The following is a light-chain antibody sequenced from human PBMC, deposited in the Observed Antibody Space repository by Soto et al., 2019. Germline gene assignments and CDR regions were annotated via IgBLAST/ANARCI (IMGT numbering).Light chain of an antibody. V-gene: IGLV2-23*02. CDR3: CSYAGSWTYV. J-gene: IGLJ1*01. CDR1: SSDVGNYDL. CDR2: EVN. Sequence: QSALTQPASVSGSPGQSITISCSGTSSDVGNYDLVSWFQQYPGKAPKLMIYEVNKRPSGVSNRFSGSKSGNTASLTISGLQAEDEADYYCCSYAGSWTYVFGTGTK.